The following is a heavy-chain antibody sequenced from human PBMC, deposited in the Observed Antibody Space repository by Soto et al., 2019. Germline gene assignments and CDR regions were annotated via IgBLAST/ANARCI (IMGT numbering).Heavy chain of an antibody. D-gene: IGHD2-8*02. Sequence: QVQLLQSGGEVKKPGASVKVSCNSSDHTFTYYGINWVRRAPGQGLECMGWISGNNGNKKYAQKFQDIVTMSADTSTRTAYTAMRSLTSDDTAVYFCAATGGHYFGLDVWGQGTTVTVSS. V-gene: IGHV1-18*01. CDR1: DHTFTYYG. CDR3: AATGGHYFGLDV. CDR2: ISGNNGNK. J-gene: IGHJ6*02.